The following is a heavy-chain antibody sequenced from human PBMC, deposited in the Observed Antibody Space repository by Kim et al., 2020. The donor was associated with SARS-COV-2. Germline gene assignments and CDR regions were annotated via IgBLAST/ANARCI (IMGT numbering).Heavy chain of an antibody. CDR1: GFTFSSYS. CDR2: ISSSSSYI. Sequence: GGSLRLSCAASGFTFSSYSMNWVRQAPGKGLEWVSSISSSSSYIYYADSVKGRFTISRDNAKNSLYLQMNSLRAEDTAVYYCARVKGGSGSSSHPDYWGQGTLVTVSS. V-gene: IGHV3-21*01. D-gene: IGHD3-10*01. CDR3: ARVKGGSGSSSHPDY. J-gene: IGHJ4*02.